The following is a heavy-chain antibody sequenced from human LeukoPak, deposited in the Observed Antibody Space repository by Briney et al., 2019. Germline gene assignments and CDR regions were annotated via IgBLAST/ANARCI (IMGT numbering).Heavy chain of an antibody. J-gene: IGHJ4*02. V-gene: IGHV1-2*02. Sequence: ASVKVSCKASGYTFTGYYMHWVRQAPGHGLEWMGWINPNSGGTNYAQKFQGRVTMTRDTSISTAYMELSRLRSDDTAVYYCARGSLLRYFDWLPPSYWGQGTLVTVSS. D-gene: IGHD3-9*01. CDR2: INPNSGGT. CDR3: ARGSLLRYFDWLPPSY. CDR1: GYTFTGYY.